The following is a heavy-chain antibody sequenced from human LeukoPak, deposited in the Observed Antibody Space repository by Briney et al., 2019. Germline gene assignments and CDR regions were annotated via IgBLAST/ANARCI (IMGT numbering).Heavy chain of an antibody. V-gene: IGHV4-59*12. D-gene: IGHD4-11*01. Sequence: PSETLSLTCTVSGGSISSYYWSWIRQPPGKGLEWIGYIYYSGSTNYNPSLKSRVTISVDTSKNQFSLKLSSVTAADTAVYYCARDLGLQSGSDWFDPWGQGTLVTVSS. CDR2: IYYSGST. CDR3: ARDLGLQSGSDWFDP. CDR1: GGSISSYY. J-gene: IGHJ5*02.